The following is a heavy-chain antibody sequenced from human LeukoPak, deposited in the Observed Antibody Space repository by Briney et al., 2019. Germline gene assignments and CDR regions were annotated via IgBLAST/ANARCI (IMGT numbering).Heavy chain of an antibody. V-gene: IGHV1-3*01. CDR3: ARARWTSTVTTYYLDF. CDR2: INAGNGKT. CDR1: GYIFTDYA. D-gene: IGHD4-17*01. J-gene: IGHJ4*02. Sequence: ASVKVSCKASGYIFTDYAIQWVRQAPGQGLEWMGWINAGNGKTKYSQKFQGRVTITRDTSASTAYMELSGLRSDDTAVYYCARARWTSTVTTYYLDFWGQGALVTVSS.